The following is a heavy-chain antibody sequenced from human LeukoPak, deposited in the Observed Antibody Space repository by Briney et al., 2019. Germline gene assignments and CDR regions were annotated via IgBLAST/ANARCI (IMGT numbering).Heavy chain of an antibody. V-gene: IGHV1-18*01. J-gene: IGHJ4*02. Sequence: ASVKVSCKASGYTFTSYGISWVRPAPGQGLEWMGWISAYNGNTNYAQKLQGRVTMTTDTSTSTAYMELRSLRSDDTAVYYCARDLLYYDSSGYYSWGQGTLVTVSS. CDR1: GYTFTSYG. D-gene: IGHD3-22*01. CDR3: ARDLLYYDSSGYYS. CDR2: ISAYNGNT.